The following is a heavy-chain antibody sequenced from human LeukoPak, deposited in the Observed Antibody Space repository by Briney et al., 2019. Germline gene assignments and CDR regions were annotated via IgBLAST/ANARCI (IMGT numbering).Heavy chain of an antibody. D-gene: IGHD6-13*01. Sequence: GASVTVSFKVSGYTLTELSMHWVRQAPGKGLEWMGGFDPEDGETIYAQKLQGRVTMTTDTSTSTAYMELRSLRSDDTAVYYCARLVSSRYNWFDPWGQGTLVTVSS. CDR2: FDPEDGET. CDR1: GYTLTELS. V-gene: IGHV1-24*01. J-gene: IGHJ5*02. CDR3: ARLVSSRYNWFDP.